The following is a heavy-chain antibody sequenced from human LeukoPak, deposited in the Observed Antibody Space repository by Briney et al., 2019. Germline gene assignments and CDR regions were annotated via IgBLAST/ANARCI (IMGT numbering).Heavy chain of an antibody. CDR1: GGSFSGYY. CDR3: ARIYDFWSGYYTGLSDY. V-gene: IGHV4-34*01. D-gene: IGHD3-3*01. J-gene: IGHJ4*02. CDR2: INHSGST. Sequence: PSETLSLTCAVYGGSFSGYYWSWIRQPPGKGLEWIGEINHSGSTNYNPSLKSRVTISVDTSKNQFSLKLSSVTAADTAVYYCARIYDFWSGYYTGLSDYWGQGTLVTVSS.